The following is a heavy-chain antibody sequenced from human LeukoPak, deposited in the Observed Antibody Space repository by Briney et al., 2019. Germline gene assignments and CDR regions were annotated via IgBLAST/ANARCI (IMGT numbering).Heavy chain of an antibody. D-gene: IGHD6-19*01. Sequence: GGSLRLSCAASGFTFSNYGMHWVRQAPGKGLEWVALIWYDGRTKFHADSVKGRFTISRDNSENTLYLQMDSLRDEDTAVYYCAREWGRIAVAGGPGYWGQGTRVTVSS. J-gene: IGHJ4*02. CDR1: GFTFSNYG. CDR2: IWYDGRTK. V-gene: IGHV3-33*01. CDR3: AREWGRIAVAGGPGY.